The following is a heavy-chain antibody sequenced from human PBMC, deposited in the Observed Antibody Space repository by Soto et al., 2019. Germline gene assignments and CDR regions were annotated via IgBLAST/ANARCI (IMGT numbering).Heavy chain of an antibody. CDR2: IYWNDDK. J-gene: IGHJ5*02. CDR3: AHREVRGTTSHDINWFDP. Sequence: GSGPTLVNPTQTLTLTCTFSGFSLTTSGVGVGWIRQPPGKALEWLALIYWNDDKRYSPSLKSRLTITKDTSKNQVVLTMTNMDPVDTATYYCAHREVRGTTSHDINWFDPWGQGTLVTVSS. V-gene: IGHV2-5*01. D-gene: IGHD1-1*01. CDR1: GFSLTTSGVG.